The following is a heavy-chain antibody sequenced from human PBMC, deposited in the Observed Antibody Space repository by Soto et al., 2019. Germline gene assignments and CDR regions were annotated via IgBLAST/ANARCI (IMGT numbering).Heavy chain of an antibody. Sequence: QVQLQQWGAGLLKPSEILSLTCAVYGGSFSGYYWSWIRQPPGKGLEWIGEINHSGSTNYNPSLKSRVTISVDTSKNQFSLKLSSVTAADTAVYYCARVGYCSSTSCYDYWGQGNLVTVSS. J-gene: IGHJ4*02. V-gene: IGHV4-34*01. CDR1: GGSFSGYY. D-gene: IGHD2-2*01. CDR3: ARVGYCSSTSCYDY. CDR2: INHSGST.